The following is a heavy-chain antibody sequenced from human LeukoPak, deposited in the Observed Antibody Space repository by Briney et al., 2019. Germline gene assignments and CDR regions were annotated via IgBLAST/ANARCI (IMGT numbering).Heavy chain of an antibody. Sequence: KPSETLSLTCTVSGGSISSGSYYWSWIRQPAGKGLEWIGRIYTSGSTNYNPSLKSRVTISVDTSKNQFSLKLSSVTAADTAVYYCARDQVDYYYYYMDVWGKGTTVTVSS. CDR2: IYTSGST. D-gene: IGHD2-15*01. CDR3: ARDQVDYYYYYMDV. CDR1: GGSISSGSYY. J-gene: IGHJ6*03. V-gene: IGHV4-61*02.